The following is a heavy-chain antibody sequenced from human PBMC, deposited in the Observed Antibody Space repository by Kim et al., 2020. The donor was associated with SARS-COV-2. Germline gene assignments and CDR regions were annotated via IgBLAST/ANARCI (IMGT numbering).Heavy chain of an antibody. CDR2: ISGSGGST. D-gene: IGHD6-19*01. CDR3: ARHGYSSGWSYYYYYMDV. CDR1: GFTFSSYA. V-gene: IGHV3-23*01. J-gene: IGHJ6*03. Sequence: GGSLRLSCAASGFTFSSYAMSWVRQAPGKGLEWVSAISGSGGSTYYADSVKGRFTISRDNSKNTLYLQMNSLRAEDTAVYYCARHGYSSGWSYYYYYMDVWGKGTTVTVYS.